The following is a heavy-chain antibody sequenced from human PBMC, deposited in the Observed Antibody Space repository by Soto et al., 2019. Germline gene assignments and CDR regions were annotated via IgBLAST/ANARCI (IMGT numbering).Heavy chain of an antibody. V-gene: IGHV6-1*01. D-gene: IGHD3-9*01. J-gene: IGHJ6*03. CDR1: GDSVSSNSAA. CDR2: TYYRSKWYN. CDR3: ARSSPYYDILTGYDAAPTYYMDV. Sequence: SQTLSLTCAISGDSVSSNSAAWNWIRQSPSRGLEWLGRTYYRSKWYNDYAVSVKSRITINPDTSKNQFSLQLNSVTPEDTAVYYCARSSPYYDILTGYDAAPTYYMDVWGKGTTVTVSS.